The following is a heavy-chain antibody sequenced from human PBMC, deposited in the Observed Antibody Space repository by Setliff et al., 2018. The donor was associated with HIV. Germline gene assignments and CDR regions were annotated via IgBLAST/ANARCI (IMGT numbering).Heavy chain of an antibody. CDR1: GYSINSGYY. CDR2: LYHSGRT. CDR3: ARLGGGDYYYDTSGSAFDI. D-gene: IGHD3-22*01. Sequence: LSLTCAVSGYSINSGYYWGWIRQPPGKGLEWIGSLYHSGRTYHNPSLKSRVTISVDTSKNQFSLKLTSVTAADTAVYYCARLGGGDYYYDTSGSAFDIWGQGTMVTVS. J-gene: IGHJ3*02. V-gene: IGHV4-38-2*01.